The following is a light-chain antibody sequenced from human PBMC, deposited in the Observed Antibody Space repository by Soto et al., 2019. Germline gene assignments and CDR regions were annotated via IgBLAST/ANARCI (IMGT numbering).Light chain of an antibody. CDR1: QSVTVNS. V-gene: IGKV3-20*01. CDR3: QQYGTSPVT. Sequence: EILLTQSPSTLSLSPGEGVTLSCRASQSVTVNSLAWYQQKPGQAPRLLIYAASTRAAAVPDRFTGSGSGTDFALTISRLEPEDFAVYYCQQYGTSPVTFGQGTKLEIQ. J-gene: IGKJ2*01. CDR2: AAS.